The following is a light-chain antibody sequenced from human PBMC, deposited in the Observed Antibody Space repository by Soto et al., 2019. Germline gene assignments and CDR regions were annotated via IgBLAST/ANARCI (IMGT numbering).Light chain of an antibody. CDR2: DAS. V-gene: IGKV3-20*01. CDR1: QSVRSNY. Sequence: EIVFRQSPDTQSLSPGERATLSCRASQSVRSNYLAWYQQKPGQAPRFLIYDASSRATGIPDRFSGSGSGTDFTLTISRLEPEDFAVYYCQQYGSSPLTCGGGTKVDIK. J-gene: IGKJ4*01. CDR3: QQYGSSPLT.